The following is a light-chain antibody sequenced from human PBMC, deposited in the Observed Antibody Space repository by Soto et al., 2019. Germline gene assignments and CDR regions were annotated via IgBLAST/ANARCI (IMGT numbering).Light chain of an antibody. Sequence: QMTHSPSTLSASVGDRVTITCRASQSISSWLAWYQQKPGKAPKLLIYKASSLESGVPSRFSGSGSGTEFTLTISSLQPDDFATYYCQQYNSYAWTFGQGTKVDIK. CDR1: QSISSW. J-gene: IGKJ1*01. V-gene: IGKV1-5*03. CDR2: KAS. CDR3: QQYNSYAWT.